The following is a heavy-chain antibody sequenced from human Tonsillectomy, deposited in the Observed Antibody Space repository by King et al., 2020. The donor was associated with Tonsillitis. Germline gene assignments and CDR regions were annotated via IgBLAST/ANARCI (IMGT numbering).Heavy chain of an antibody. CDR2: IFSGGST. D-gene: IGHD1-26*01. CDR3: ARDLMGATAGFDY. Sequence: VQLVESGGGLIQPGGSLRLSCAASGFTVSSNYMTWVRQAPGKGLEWVSVIFSGGSTYYADSVKGRFTISRANSKNTLYLQMNSLTAEDTAVYYCARDLMGATAGFDYWGQGTLVTVSS. J-gene: IGHJ4*02. V-gene: IGHV3-53*01. CDR1: GFTVSSNY.